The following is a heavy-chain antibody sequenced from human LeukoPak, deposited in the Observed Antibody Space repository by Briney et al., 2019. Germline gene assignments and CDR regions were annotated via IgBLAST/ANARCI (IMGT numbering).Heavy chain of an antibody. D-gene: IGHD4-17*01. CDR2: ISGSSGLT. J-gene: IGHJ4*02. Sequence: PGGSLRLSCAASGFTFSNYAMSWARQAPGRGLEWVSAISGSSGLTYYADSVKGRFTISRDNSKNTLFLQMNSLRAEDTAVYYCARRGESTSYGDYRFDYWGQGTLVTVSS. CDR3: ARRGESTSYGDYRFDY. V-gene: IGHV3-23*01. CDR1: GFTFSNYA.